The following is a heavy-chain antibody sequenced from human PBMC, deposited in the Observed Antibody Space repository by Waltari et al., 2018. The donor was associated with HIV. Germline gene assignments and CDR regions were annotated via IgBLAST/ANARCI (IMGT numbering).Heavy chain of an antibody. CDR2: SNASGHT. CDR3: ARGIWKKVETIMGLYTYYCDVMDV. Sequence: QVQLKQWGAGLFKSSETLLLTRAVYGRSFKHYSWTAIHQSPGRGLEWFGESNASGHTKIIPSLKSRVTMSVDKSKNQFSLRMNSVSGADAGLYYCARGIWKKVETIMGLYTYYCDVMDVWGQGTTV. D-gene: IGHD2-21*01. J-gene: IGHJ6*02. V-gene: IGHV4-34*02. CDR1: GRSFKHYS.